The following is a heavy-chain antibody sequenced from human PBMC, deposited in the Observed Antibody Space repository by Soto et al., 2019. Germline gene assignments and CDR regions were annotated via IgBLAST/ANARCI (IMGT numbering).Heavy chain of an antibody. CDR2: IDPSDSYT. CDR1: GYSFTSYW. V-gene: IGHV5-10-1*03. J-gene: IGHJ5*02. CDR3: ARASPLLWKRSNWFDP. D-gene: IGHD3-10*01. Sequence: EVQLVQSGAEVKKPGESLRISCKGSGYSFTSYWISWVRQMPGKGLEWMGRIDPSDSYTNYSPSFQGHVTISADKSISTAYLQWSSLKASDTAMYYCARASPLLWKRSNWFDPWGQGTLVTVSS.